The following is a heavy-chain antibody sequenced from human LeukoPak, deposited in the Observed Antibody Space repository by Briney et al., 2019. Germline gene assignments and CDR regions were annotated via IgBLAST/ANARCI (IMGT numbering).Heavy chain of an antibody. J-gene: IGHJ4*02. Sequence: GGSLGLSCAASGFTVSSNYMSWVRQAPGKGLEWVSVIYSGGSTYYADSVKGRFTISRDNSKNTLYLQMNSLRAEDTAVYYCAREKSKYDSSGYYSDYFDYWGQGTLVTVSS. CDR3: AREKSKYDSSGYYSDYFDY. CDR1: GFTVSSNY. D-gene: IGHD3-22*01. CDR2: IYSGGST. V-gene: IGHV3-53*01.